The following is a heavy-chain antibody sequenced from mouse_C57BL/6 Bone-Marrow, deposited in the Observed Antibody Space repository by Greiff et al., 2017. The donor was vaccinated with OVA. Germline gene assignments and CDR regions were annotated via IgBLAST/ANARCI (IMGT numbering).Heavy chain of an antibody. CDR1: GFSLPSFA. V-gene: IGHV2-9-1*01. J-gene: IGHJ4*01. Sequence: VQLQQSGPGLVAPSQSLSITCTVSGFSLPSFAISWVRPPPGKGLEWLGVIWTGGGTNYNSALISKLSISKNNSKSKVFIKMNSLQTDDTAEYYGARKTGAYYSAMDYWGQGTSVTVSS. D-gene: IGHD6-1*01. CDR3: ARKTGAYYSAMDY. CDR2: IWTGGGT.